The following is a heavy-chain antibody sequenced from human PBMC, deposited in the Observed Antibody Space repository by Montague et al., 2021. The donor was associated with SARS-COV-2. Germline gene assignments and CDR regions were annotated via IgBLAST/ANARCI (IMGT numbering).Heavy chain of an antibody. CDR3: ARHRNYGDHSLDNWFHP. V-gene: IGHV4-39*01. Sequence: SETLSLTCTVSGDSTSCPNCDWGWIRQAPGKGLDWIGTIYNSGTTYYNPSLKSRLTISTDTSKNQFSLKLTSVTAADTAVYYCARHRNYGDHSLDNWFHPWGQGTLVTVSS. J-gene: IGHJ5*02. CDR1: GDSTSCPNCD. CDR2: IYNSGTT. D-gene: IGHD4-17*01.